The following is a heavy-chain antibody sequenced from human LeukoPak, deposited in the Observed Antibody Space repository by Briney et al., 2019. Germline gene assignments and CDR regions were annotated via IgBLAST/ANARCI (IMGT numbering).Heavy chain of an antibody. CDR2: IWYDGTET. J-gene: IGHJ4*02. D-gene: IGHD6-19*01. V-gene: IGHV3-33*01. CDR3: ASGLGPYTRGWFFEH. Sequence: GGSLRLSCVASGFTFSNHGMHWVRQAPGKGLEWVALIWYDGTETYYAVCVEGRFTVSRDDFKNTVYLQMNSLGAEDTAVYYCASGLGPYTRGWFFEHWGQGALVPVS. CDR1: GFTFSNHG.